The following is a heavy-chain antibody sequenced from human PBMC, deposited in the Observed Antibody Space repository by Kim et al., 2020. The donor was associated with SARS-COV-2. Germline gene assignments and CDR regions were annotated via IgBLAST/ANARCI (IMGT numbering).Heavy chain of an antibody. CDR1: GFTFSIYA. V-gene: IGHV3-23*01. J-gene: IGHJ4*02. Sequence: GGSLRLSCAASGFTFSIYAMCWVRQAPGKGLEWVSSTCASGGCTDYADSVKGRFTISRDNSKNILFLQMNSLRAEDTAMYYCAKVVAVTGTSLGAVECWGQGALVTVSS. CDR3: AKVVAVTGTSLGAVEC. D-gene: IGHD6-13*01. CDR2: TCASGGCT.